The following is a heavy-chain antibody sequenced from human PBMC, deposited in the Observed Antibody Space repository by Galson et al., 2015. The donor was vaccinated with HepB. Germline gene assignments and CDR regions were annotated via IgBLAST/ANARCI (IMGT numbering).Heavy chain of an antibody. CDR1: GGSITSGNYY. CDR3: ARLANGFVEWALFFDL. D-gene: IGHD3-3*01. V-gene: IGHV4-39*01. J-gene: IGHJ4*02. CDR2: IYHTGNT. Sequence: ETLSLTCTVSGGSITSGNYYWGWIRQPPGKGLEWIASIYHTGNTYYNASVKSRVTISVDTSKNQFSLRLNSVTAAGTAVYYCARLANGFVEWALFFDLWGQRTLVTVSS.